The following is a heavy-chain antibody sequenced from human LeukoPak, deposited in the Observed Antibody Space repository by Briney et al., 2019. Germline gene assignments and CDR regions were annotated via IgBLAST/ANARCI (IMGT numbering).Heavy chain of an antibody. J-gene: IGHJ3*02. CDR2: ISSNGGST. D-gene: IGHD2-21*02. CDR1: GFTFSSYA. V-gene: IGHV3-64*01. Sequence: PGGSLRLSCVASGFTFSSYAMHWVRQAPGKGLEYVSAISSNGGSTYYANSVKGRFTISRDNSKNTLYLQMGSLRAEDMAVYYCARAECGGDCYLYAFDIWGQGTMVTVSS. CDR3: ARAECGGDCYLYAFDI.